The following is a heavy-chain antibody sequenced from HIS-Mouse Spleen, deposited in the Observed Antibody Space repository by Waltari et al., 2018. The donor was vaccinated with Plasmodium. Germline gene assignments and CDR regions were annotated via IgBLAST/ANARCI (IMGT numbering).Heavy chain of an antibody. Sequence: QVQLQQWGAGLLKPSETLSLTCAVYGGSFSGYYWSWIRQPPGKGLEWIGEINHSASTNYHPSLKSRVTISVDTSKSQCSLKLSSVTAADTAVYYCARVTSSGVYWYFDLWGRGTLVTVSS. D-gene: IGHD3-3*01. CDR3: ARVTSSGVYWYFDL. J-gene: IGHJ2*01. CDR2: INHSAST. CDR1: GGSFSGYY. V-gene: IGHV4-34*01.